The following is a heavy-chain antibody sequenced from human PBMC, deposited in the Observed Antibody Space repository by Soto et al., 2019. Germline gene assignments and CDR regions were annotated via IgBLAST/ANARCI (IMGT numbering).Heavy chain of an antibody. Sequence: QVTLKESGPVLVKPTETLTLTCTVSGFSLSNGRRGVSWIRQPPGKALEWLAHIFSNDKKRFNTSLKSRLSISKDTSKSQVVLIMTNMDPVDTATYYCARTEDGGRSLPPAGWFDAWGQGTLVTVSS. V-gene: IGHV2-26*01. CDR3: ARTEDGGRSLPPAGWFDA. J-gene: IGHJ5*02. CDR1: GFSLSNGRRG. D-gene: IGHD2-15*01. CDR2: IFSNDKK.